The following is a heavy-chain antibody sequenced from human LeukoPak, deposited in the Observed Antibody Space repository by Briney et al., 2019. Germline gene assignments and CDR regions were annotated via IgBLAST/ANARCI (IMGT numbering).Heavy chain of an antibody. CDR1: GFTFSNAW. CDR2: IKSKSDGGTT. D-gene: IGHD2/OR15-2a*01. V-gene: IGHV3-15*01. J-gene: IGHJ4*02. CDR3: ATDGFPPHFFDY. Sequence: GGSLRLSCAASGFTFSNAWMSWVRQAPGKGLEWVGRIKSKSDGGTTDYAAPVKGRFTISRDDSKDTLYLQMNSLKAEDTAVYYCATDGFPPHFFDYWGQGTLVTVSS.